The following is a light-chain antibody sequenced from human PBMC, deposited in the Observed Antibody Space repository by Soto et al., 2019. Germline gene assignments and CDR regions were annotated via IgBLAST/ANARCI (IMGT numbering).Light chain of an antibody. CDR3: QQYGSSPRT. J-gene: IGKJ1*01. CDR1: QRVSSSY. V-gene: IGKV3-20*01. CDR2: GAS. Sequence: EIVLTQSPGTLSLSPGERATLSCRASQRVSSSYLAWYQQKPGQAPRLLIYGASSRATGIPDRFSGSGSGTDFTLTISRLEPEDFAAYYCQQYGSSPRTFGQGTKV.